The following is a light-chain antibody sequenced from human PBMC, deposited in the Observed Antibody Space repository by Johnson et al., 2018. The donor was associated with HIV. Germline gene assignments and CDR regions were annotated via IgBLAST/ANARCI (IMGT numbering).Light chain of an antibody. CDR3: AAWDDSLNGYV. Sequence: QSVLTQPPSVSAAPGQKVTISCSGSSSDMGNYAVSWYQQLPGTAPKLLIYENNKRPSGIPDRFSGSKSGTSASLAISGLQSEDEADYYCAAWDDSLNGYVFGTETKVTVL. CDR1: SSDMGNYA. CDR2: ENN. J-gene: IGLJ1*01. V-gene: IGLV1-41*01.